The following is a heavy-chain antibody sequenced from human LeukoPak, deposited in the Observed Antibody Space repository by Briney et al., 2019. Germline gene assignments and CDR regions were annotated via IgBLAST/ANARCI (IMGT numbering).Heavy chain of an antibody. CDR3: ARRHCGSTSCYGFDY. V-gene: IGHV1-69*13. CDR1: GGTFSSYA. Sequence: SVKVSCKASGGTFSSYAISWVRQAPGQGLEWMGGIIPIFGTANYAQKFQGRVTITADESTSTAYMELSSLRSEDTAVYYCARRHCGSTSCYGFDYWGQGTLVTVSS. J-gene: IGHJ4*02. D-gene: IGHD2-2*01. CDR2: IIPIFGTA.